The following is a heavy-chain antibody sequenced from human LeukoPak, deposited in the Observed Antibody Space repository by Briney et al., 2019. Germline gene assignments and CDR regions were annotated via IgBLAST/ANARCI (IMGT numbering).Heavy chain of an antibody. Sequence: SQTLSLTCTVSGGSISSGSYYWSWMPQPAGKGLEWIGRIYTSGSNNYNPSLKSRVTITVNTSKNQFSLKLSSVTAADTAVYYCAREGLNSYGSYYYYYYMDVWGKGTTVTVSS. CDR1: GGSISSGSYY. CDR2: IYTSGSN. V-gene: IGHV4-61*02. D-gene: IGHD5-18*01. CDR3: AREGLNSYGSYYYYYYMDV. J-gene: IGHJ6*03.